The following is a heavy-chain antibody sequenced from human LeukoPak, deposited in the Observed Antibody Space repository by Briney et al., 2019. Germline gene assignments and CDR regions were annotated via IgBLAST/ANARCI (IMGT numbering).Heavy chain of an antibody. J-gene: IGHJ4*02. CDR3: ARVLWDIVVVPAAIDY. CDR1: GFTFSSYS. CDR2: ISRSSSYI. D-gene: IGHD2-2*01. V-gene: IGHV3-21*01. Sequence: PGGSLRLSCAASGFTFSSYSMNWVRQAPGKGLEWVSSISRSSSYIYYAHSVKGRFTISRDNAKNSLYLQMNSLRAEDTAVYYCARVLWDIVVVPAAIDYWGQGNLVTVSS.